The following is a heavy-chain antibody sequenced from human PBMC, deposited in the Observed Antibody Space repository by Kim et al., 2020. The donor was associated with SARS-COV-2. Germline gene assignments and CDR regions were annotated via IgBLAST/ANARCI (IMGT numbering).Heavy chain of an antibody. D-gene: IGHD2-15*01. CDR3: ARTHCSGGSCYYAFDI. Sequence: GGSLRLSCAASGFTFSSYSMNWVRQAPGKGLEWVSSISSSSSYIYYADSVKGRFTISRDNAKNSLYLQMNSLRAEDTAVYYCARTHCSGGSCYYAFDIWGQGTMVTVSS. J-gene: IGHJ3*02. CDR1: GFTFSSYS. CDR2: ISSSSSYI. V-gene: IGHV3-21*01.